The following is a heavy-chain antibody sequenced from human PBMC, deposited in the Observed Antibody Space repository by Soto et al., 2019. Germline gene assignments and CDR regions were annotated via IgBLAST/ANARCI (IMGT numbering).Heavy chain of an antibody. Sequence: PSETLSLTCVVSGGSLSSYYWSWIRQPPGKGLEWIGYIYYSGSTNYSPSLKSRVTISVDTSKNQFSLKLSSVTAADTAVYYCARTWGSTNGYWGRGTLVTVS. J-gene: IGHJ4*02. CDR2: IYYSGST. V-gene: IGHV4-59*01. CDR1: GGSLSSYY. CDR3: ARTWGSTNGY. D-gene: IGHD3-16*01.